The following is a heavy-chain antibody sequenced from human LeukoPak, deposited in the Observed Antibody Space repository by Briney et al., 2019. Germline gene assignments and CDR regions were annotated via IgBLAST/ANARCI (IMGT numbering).Heavy chain of an antibody. J-gene: IGHJ4*02. CDR1: GYTFTGYY. CDR3: TRESGSYHGNGY. Sequence: ASVKVSCKASGYTFTGYYMHWVRQAPGQGLEWMGRINPNNGATNYAQKFQGKVTITGDTSISTAYMELSSLRSDDTAVYYCTRESGSYHGNGYWGQGTLVTVSS. V-gene: IGHV1-2*06. CDR2: INPNNGAT. D-gene: IGHD1-26*01.